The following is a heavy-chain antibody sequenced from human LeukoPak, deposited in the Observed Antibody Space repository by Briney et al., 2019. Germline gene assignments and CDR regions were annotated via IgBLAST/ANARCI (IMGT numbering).Heavy chain of an antibody. V-gene: IGHV4-34*01. Sequence: SETLSLTCAVYGGSFSGYYWRWIRQPPGKGLEWIGEINHSGSTNYNPSLKSRVTISVDTSKNQFSLKLSSVTAADTAVYYCARGLDDSSGYYYGYFDYWGQGTLVTVSS. J-gene: IGHJ4*02. CDR1: GGSFSGYY. CDR3: ARGLDDSSGYYYGYFDY. D-gene: IGHD3-22*01. CDR2: INHSGST.